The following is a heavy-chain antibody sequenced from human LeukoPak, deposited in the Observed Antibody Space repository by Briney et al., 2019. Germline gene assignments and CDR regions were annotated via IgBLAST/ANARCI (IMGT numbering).Heavy chain of an antibody. J-gene: IGHJ4*02. CDR1: GFTLSSFS. Sequence: GGSLRLSCAASGFTLSSFSLNWVRQAPGKGLECVAVLSSDGNNKYYADSVKGRFTISRDNSKNTLYLQMNSLRTEDTAVYYCARDFYYNILTGYSYFDYWGQGSLVTVSS. CDR2: LSSDGNNK. D-gene: IGHD3-9*01. CDR3: ARDFYYNILTGYSYFDY. V-gene: IGHV3-30-3*01.